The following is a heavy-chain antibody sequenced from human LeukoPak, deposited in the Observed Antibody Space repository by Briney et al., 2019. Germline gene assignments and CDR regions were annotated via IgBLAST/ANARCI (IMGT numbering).Heavy chain of an antibody. CDR3: AKVLGTVAGRYYGMDV. V-gene: IGHV3-23*01. CDR2: ISGSGGST. Sequence: GGSLRLSCAASGFTFGSYAMSWVRQAPGKGLEWVSAISGSGGSTYYADSVKGRFTISRDNSKNTLYLQMNSLRAEDTAVYYCAKVLGTVAGRYYGMDVWGQGTTFTVS. J-gene: IGHJ6*02. D-gene: IGHD6-19*01. CDR1: GFTFGSYA.